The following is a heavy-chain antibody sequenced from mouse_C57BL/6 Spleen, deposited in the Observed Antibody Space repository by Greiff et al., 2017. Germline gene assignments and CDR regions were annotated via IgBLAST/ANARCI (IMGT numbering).Heavy chain of an antibody. V-gene: IGHV5-17*01. CDR1: GFTFSDYG. D-gene: IGHD1-1*01. CDR3: ARFRHYGSSYWYFDV. CDR2: ISSGSSTI. Sequence: EVQLVESGGGLVQPGGSLKLSCAASGFTFSDYGMHWVRQAPEKGLAWVAYISSGSSTIYYADTVKGRFTISRDNAKNTLFLQMTSLRSEDTAMYYCARFRHYGSSYWYFDVWGTGTTVTVSS. J-gene: IGHJ1*03.